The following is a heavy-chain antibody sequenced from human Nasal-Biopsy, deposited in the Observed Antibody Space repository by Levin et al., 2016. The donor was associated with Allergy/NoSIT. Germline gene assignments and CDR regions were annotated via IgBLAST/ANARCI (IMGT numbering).Heavy chain of an antibody. J-gene: IGHJ4*02. Sequence: SETLSLTCTVSGGPITAIGTFWGWIRQPPGKGLEWIGSLYYDGNADYNPSLKSRVSISLDTSKNQFTLKLTSVTAADTAVYFCAGRVAMDTYFDYWGRGSLVTVSS. V-gene: IGHV4-39*01. D-gene: IGHD5-12*01. CDR3: AGRVAMDTYFDY. CDR2: LYYDGNA. CDR1: GGPITAIGTF.